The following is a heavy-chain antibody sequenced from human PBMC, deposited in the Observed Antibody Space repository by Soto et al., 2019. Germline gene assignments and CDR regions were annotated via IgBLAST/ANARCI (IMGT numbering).Heavy chain of an antibody. D-gene: IGHD1-26*01. CDR2: IYHSGST. CDR3: ARDMGPPYSGSYDT. V-gene: IGHV4-4*02. Sequence: QVQLPESGPGLVKPSGTLSLTCAVSGGFINTTNWWTWVRQPPGKGLEWIGEIYHSGSTNYNPSLKSRVTISVDKSKRQFSLKLSSVTAADTAVYYCARDMGPPYSGSYDTWGQGTLVTVSS. J-gene: IGHJ5*02. CDR1: GGFINTTNW.